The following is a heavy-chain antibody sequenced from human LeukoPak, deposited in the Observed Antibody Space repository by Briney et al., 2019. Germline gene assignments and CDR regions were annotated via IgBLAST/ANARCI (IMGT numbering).Heavy chain of an antibody. Sequence: ASVKVSCKASGCTFTGYYMHWVRQAPGQGLEWMGWINPNSGGTNYAQKFQGRVTMTRDTSISTAYMELSRLRSDDTAVHYCAVVRFLEWITYGMDVWGQGTTVTVSS. CDR3: AVVRFLEWITYGMDV. CDR2: INPNSGGT. V-gene: IGHV1-2*02. D-gene: IGHD3-3*01. CDR1: GCTFTGYY. J-gene: IGHJ6*02.